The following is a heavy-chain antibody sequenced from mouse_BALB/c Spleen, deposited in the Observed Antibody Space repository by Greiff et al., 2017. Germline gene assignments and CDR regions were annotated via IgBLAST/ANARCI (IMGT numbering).Heavy chain of an antibody. Sequence: VQLKESGPELMKPGASVKISCKASGYSFTSYYMHWVKQSHGKSLEWIGYIDPFNGGTSYNQKFKGKATLTVDKSSSTAYMHLSSLTSEDSAVYYCARHLYDGYYVFDYWGQGTTLTVSS. D-gene: IGHD2-3*01. CDR1: GYSFTSYY. CDR3: ARHLYDGYYVFDY. V-gene: IGHV1S135*01. CDR2: IDPFNGGT. J-gene: IGHJ2*01.